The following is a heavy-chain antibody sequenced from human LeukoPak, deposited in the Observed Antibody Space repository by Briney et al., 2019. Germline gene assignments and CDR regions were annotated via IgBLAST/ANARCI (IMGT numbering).Heavy chain of an antibody. CDR1: GGSISSYY. CDR2: IYTSGST. Sequence: PSETLSLTCTVSGGSISSYYWSWIRQPAGKGLEWIGRIYTSGSTNYNPSLKSRVTMSVDTSKNQFSLKLSSVTAADTAVYYCARLHIVAARRGGYYYYYMDVWGKGTTVTISS. D-gene: IGHD5-12*01. CDR3: ARLHIVAARRGGYYYYYMDV. J-gene: IGHJ6*03. V-gene: IGHV4-4*07.